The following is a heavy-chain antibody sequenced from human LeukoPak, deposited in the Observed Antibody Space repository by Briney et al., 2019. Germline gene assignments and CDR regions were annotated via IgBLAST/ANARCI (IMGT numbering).Heavy chain of an antibody. D-gene: IGHD3-16*01. V-gene: IGHV4-34*01. CDR2: INRSGNT. CDR3: ARHYGP. CDR1: GGSFSGYY. J-gene: IGHJ5*02. Sequence: PSETLSLTCAVYGGSFSGYYWTWIRQPPGKGLEWIGEINRSGNTNYNPSLKSRVTISVDASKSLFSLKLNSVTAADTAVYYCARHYGPWGRGTLVTVSS.